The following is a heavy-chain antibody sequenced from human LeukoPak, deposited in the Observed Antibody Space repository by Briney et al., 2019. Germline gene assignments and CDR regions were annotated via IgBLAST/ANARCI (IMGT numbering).Heavy chain of an antibody. CDR1: GYTFTSCG. V-gene: IGHV1-18*01. D-gene: IGHD1-1*01. CDR2: ISAYNGNT. Sequence: ASVKVSCKASGYTFTSCGISWVRQAPGQGLEWMGWISAYNGNTNYAQKLQGRVTMTTDTSTSTAYMELRSLRSDDTAVYYCARVSGTHKMDAFDVWGQGTMVTVSS. CDR3: ARVSGTHKMDAFDV. J-gene: IGHJ3*01.